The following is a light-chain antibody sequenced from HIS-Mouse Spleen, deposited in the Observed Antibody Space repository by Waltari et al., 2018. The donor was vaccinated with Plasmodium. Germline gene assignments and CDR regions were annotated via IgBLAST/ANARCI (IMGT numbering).Light chain of an antibody. V-gene: IGLV2-14*03. J-gene: IGLJ2*01. CDR3: SSYTSSSTLV. CDR2: DVS. Sequence: QSALTQPASVSGSPGQSITISCTETISDVGGYNHVSWYQQHPGKAPKLMFYDVSNRPSGVSNRFSGSKSGNTASLTISGLQAEDEADYYCSSYTSSSTLVFGGGTKLTVL. CDR1: ISDVGGYNH.